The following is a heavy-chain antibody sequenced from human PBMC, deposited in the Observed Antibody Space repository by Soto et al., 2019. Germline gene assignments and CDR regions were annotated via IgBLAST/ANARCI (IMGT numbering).Heavy chain of an antibody. V-gene: IGHV4-4*02. CDR3: ARVSGSYYYGMDV. CDR1: CGSISSSNW. Sequence: SSETLSLTCAVSCGSISSSNWWSWVRQPPGKGLEWIGEIYHSGSTNYNPSLKSRVTISVDKSKNQFSLKLSSVTAADTAVYYCARVSGSYYYGMDVWGQGTTVTVSS. CDR2: IYHSGST. D-gene: IGHD1-26*01. J-gene: IGHJ6*02.